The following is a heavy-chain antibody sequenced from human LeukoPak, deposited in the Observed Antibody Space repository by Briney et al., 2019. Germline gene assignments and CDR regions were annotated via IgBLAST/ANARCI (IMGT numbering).Heavy chain of an antibody. CDR3: AREMNPGGFYYDSSGFDY. CDR1: GGTFSSYA. CDR2: IIAIFGTA. J-gene: IGHJ4*02. Sequence: SVKVSCKASGGTFSSYAISWVRQAPGQGLEWMGRIIAIFGTANYAQKFQGRVTITTDESTSTAYMELSSLRSEDTAVYYCAREMNPGGFYYDSSGFDYWGQGTLVTVST. V-gene: IGHV1-69*05. D-gene: IGHD3-22*01.